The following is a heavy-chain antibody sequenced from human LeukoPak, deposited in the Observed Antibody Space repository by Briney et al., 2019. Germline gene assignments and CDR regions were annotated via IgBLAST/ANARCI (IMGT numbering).Heavy chain of an antibody. D-gene: IGHD3-22*01. V-gene: IGHV3-30*04. CDR1: GFTFSNYA. J-gene: IGHJ4*02. CDR2: ISYDGSNK. CDR3: ATTYYYDSSGSDFDY. Sequence: GGSLRLSCAASGFTFSNYAMSWVRQAPGKGLEWVAIISYDGSNKYYADSVKGRFTISRDNSKNTLYLQMNSLRAEDTAVYYCATTYYYDSSGSDFDYWGQGTLVTVSS.